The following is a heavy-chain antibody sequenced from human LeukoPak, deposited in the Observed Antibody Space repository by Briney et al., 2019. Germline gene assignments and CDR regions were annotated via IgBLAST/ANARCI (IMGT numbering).Heavy chain of an antibody. CDR1: GYTFTNYW. CDR2: IDPSDSYT. Sequence: GESLKISCTGSGYTFTNYWIGRVRQMPGKGLEWMGRIDPSDSYTNYSPSFQGHVTISADKSISTAYLQWSSLKASDTAMYYCARRAVGATGYFDYWGQGTLVTVSS. D-gene: IGHD1-26*01. CDR3: ARRAVGATGYFDY. V-gene: IGHV5-10-1*01. J-gene: IGHJ4*02.